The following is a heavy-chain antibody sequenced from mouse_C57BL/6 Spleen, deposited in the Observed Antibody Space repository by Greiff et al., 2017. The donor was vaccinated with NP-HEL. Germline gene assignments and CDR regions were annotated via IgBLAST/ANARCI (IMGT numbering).Heavy chain of an antibody. Sequence: QVQLQQSGPELVKPGASVKISCKASGYAFSSSWMNWVKQRPGKGLEWIGRIYPEDGDTNYNGKFKGKATLTADKPSSTAYMQLSSLTSEDSAVYFCARGGLRPYYYAMDYWGQGTSVTVSS. V-gene: IGHV1-82*01. CDR2: IYPEDGDT. CDR1: GYAFSSSW. J-gene: IGHJ4*01. D-gene: IGHD2-4*01. CDR3: ARGGLRPYYYAMDY.